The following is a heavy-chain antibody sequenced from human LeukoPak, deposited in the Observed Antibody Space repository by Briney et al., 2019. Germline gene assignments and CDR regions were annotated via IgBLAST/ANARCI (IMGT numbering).Heavy chain of an antibody. CDR2: IYTDGSYT. V-gene: IGHV3-74*01. J-gene: IGHJ4*02. CDR3: ARGDDESLDH. CDR1: GFVFISYW. Sequence: GGPLGLSCAASGFVFISYWMHWFRQVPGRGLGWVSRIYTDGSYTNYADSVKGRFTISRANAKNTLSLHMNSLRAEDMGVYYCARGDDESLDHWGQGTLVTVSS. D-gene: IGHD3-16*01.